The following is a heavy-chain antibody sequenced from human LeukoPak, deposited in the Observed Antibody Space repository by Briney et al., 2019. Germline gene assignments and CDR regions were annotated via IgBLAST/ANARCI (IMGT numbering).Heavy chain of an antibody. CDR2: ISGSGGST. J-gene: IGHJ4*02. Sequence: GGSLRLSCAASGFTFSSYSMSWVRQAPGKGLEWVSAISGSGGSTYYADSVKGRFTISRDNSKNTLYLQMNSLRAEDTAVYYCAKFRTAWELLRPHFDYWGQGTLVTVSS. V-gene: IGHV3-23*01. CDR1: GFTFSSYS. CDR3: AKFRTAWELLRPHFDY. D-gene: IGHD1-26*01.